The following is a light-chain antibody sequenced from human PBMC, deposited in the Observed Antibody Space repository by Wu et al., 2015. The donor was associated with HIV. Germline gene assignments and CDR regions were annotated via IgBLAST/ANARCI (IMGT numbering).Light chain of an antibody. CDR2: DAS. CDR3: QQYNSYSYT. CDR1: QSVSSY. Sequence: EIVLTQSPATLSLSPGERATLSCRASQSVSSYLAWYQQKPGQAPRLLIYDASNRATGIPARFSGSGPGTEFTLTISSLQPDDFATYYCQQYNSYSYTFGQGTKLEIK. J-gene: IGKJ2*01. V-gene: IGKV3D-11*02.